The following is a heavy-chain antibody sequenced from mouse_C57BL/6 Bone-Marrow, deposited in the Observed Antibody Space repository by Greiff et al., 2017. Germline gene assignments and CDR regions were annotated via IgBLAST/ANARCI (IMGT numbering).Heavy chain of an antibody. D-gene: IGHD1-1*01. CDR3: ASPFITTVGYFDV. Sequence: QVQLQQSGAELVRPGTSVKVSCKASGYAFTNYLIEWVKQRPGQGLEWIGVINPGSGGTKYNEKFKGKATLTADKSSSTAYMQLSSLTSEDSAVYFCASPFITTVGYFDVWGTGTTVTVSS. CDR2: INPGSGGT. CDR1: GYAFTNYL. V-gene: IGHV1-54*01. J-gene: IGHJ1*03.